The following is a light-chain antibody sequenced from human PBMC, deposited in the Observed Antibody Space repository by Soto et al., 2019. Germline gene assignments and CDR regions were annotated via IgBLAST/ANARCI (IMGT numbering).Light chain of an antibody. V-gene: IGLV2-23*01. J-gene: IGLJ1*01. CDR3: CSYADSSTYV. CDR2: EDI. CDR1: SSDVGSYHL. Sequence: QSALTQPASVSGSPGQSITISCTGTSSDVGSYHLVSWYQQHPGKAPKVMIYEDIKRPSGVSNRFSGSKSDNTASLTISGLQAEDEADYYCCSYADSSTYVFGTGTKLTVL.